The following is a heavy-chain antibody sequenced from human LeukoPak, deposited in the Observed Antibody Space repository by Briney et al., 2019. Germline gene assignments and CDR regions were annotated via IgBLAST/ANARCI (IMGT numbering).Heavy chain of an antibody. Sequence: GGSLRLSCAGAGFSIIDHHMDWVRQAPGGGREGIGRSATTKPNSCTTQYAASVRGRFTISRDDSQNSLYLLLNSLKPEDTAVYFCVSVVTTGSGWYHFDTWGLGTLVTVSS. V-gene: IGHV3-72*01. CDR2: SATTKPNSCTT. J-gene: IGHJ4*02. D-gene: IGHD6-13*01. CDR1: GFSIIDHH. CDR3: VSVVTTGSGWYHFDT.